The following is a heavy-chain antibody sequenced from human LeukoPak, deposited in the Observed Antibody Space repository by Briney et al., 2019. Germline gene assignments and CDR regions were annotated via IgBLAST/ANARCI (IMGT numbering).Heavy chain of an antibody. V-gene: IGHV3-74*01. Sequence: GGSLTLSCAASGFTSSNYWMHWVRQAPGKGLVWVSRVKGDGTFTNYADSVKGRFTISRDNAKYTLYLQMHSLRAEDTAIYYCVRDGDDYNLDYWGQGSLVPVSS. CDR2: VKGDGTFT. J-gene: IGHJ4*02. CDR3: VRDGDDYNLDY. D-gene: IGHD5-24*01. CDR1: GFTSSNYW.